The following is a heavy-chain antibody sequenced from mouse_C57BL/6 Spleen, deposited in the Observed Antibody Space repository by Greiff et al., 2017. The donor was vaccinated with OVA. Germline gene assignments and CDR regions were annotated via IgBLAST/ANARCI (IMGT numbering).Heavy chain of an antibody. CDR2: IYPGDGDT. J-gene: IGHJ1*03. D-gene: IGHD1-1*01. V-gene: IGHV1-82*01. CDR3: ASYGTRLYFDV. Sequence: QVQLQQSGPELVKPGASVKISCKASGYAFSSSWMNWVKQRPGKGLEWIGRIYPGDGDTNYNGKFKGKATLTADKSSSTAYIQLSSRTSEDSAVYFCASYGTRLYFDVWGTGTTVTVSS. CDR1: GYAFSSSW.